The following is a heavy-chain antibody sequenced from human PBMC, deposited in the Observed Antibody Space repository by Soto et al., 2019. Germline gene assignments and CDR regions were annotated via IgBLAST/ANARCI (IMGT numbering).Heavy chain of an antibody. CDR2: INPSGGST. Sequence: GASVKVSCKASGYTFTSYYMHWVRQAPGQGLEWMGIINPSGGSTSYAQKFQGRVTMTRDTSTSTVYMELSSLRSEDTAVYYCARGVGEAARPRYNWFDPWGQGTLVTVSS. D-gene: IGHD6-6*01. J-gene: IGHJ5*02. CDR1: GYTFTSYY. V-gene: IGHV1-46*01. CDR3: ARGVGEAARPRYNWFDP.